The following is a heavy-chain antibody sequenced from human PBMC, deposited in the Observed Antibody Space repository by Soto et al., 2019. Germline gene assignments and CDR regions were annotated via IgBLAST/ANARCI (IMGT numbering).Heavy chain of an antibody. CDR3: ARDPWDY. CDR1: GFIFRDYW. V-gene: IGHV3-7*01. CDR2: INHDGREK. Sequence: EVQLVESGGGLVQPGGSLRLSCAASGFIFRDYWMTWVRQVPGKGLEWVANINHDGREKCYMDSVKGRFTISRDNAKNSLELQMNSLRADDTAVYYCARDPWDYWGQGTLVTVSS. J-gene: IGHJ4*02.